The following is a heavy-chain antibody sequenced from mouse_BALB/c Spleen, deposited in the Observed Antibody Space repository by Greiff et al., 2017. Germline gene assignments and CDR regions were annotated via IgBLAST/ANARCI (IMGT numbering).Heavy chain of an antibody. D-gene: IGHD1-1*01. CDR3: AIYYYGSSYYFDV. CDR2: IDPENGDT. Sequence: QLQQSGAELVRSGASVKLSCTASGFNIKDYYMHWVKQRPEQGLEWIGWIDPENGDTEYAPKFQGKATMTADTSSNTAYLQLSSLTSEDTAVYYCAIYYYGSSYYFDVWGAGTTVTVSS. CDR1: GFNIKDYY. V-gene: IGHV14-4*02. J-gene: IGHJ1*01.